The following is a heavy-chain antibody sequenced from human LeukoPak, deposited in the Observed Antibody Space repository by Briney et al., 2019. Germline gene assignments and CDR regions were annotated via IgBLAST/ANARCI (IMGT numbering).Heavy chain of an antibody. Sequence: GGSLRLSCAASGFTFSSYSMNWVRQAPGKGLEWVSYISSSSSTIYYADSVKGRFTISRDNSKNTLYLQMNSLRAEDTAVYYCAKDSEPSIVVVPAATFDYWGQGTLVTVSS. J-gene: IGHJ4*02. D-gene: IGHD2-2*01. CDR3: AKDSEPSIVVVPAATFDY. CDR2: ISSSSSTI. V-gene: IGHV3-48*01. CDR1: GFTFSSYS.